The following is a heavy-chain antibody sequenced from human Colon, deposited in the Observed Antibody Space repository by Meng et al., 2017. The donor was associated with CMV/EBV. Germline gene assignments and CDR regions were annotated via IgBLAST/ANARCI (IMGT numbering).Heavy chain of an antibody. CDR3: SRRRTSIPFDY. V-gene: IGHV2-5*02. D-gene: IGHD2-21*01. J-gene: IGHJ4*02. Sequence: QTTLKESGPTLVNPTQTLTLTCTFSGFSLDSHGVGVGWIRQPPGKAPEWVALIYWDDDKRYSPSLENRLTITKDTSKNQVVLTMTDMGPMDTATYFCSRRRTSIPFDYWGQGILVTVSS. CDR2: IYWDDDK. CDR1: GFSLDSHGVG.